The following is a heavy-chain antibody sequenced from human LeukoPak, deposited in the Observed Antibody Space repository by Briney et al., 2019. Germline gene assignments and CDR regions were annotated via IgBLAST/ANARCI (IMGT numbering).Heavy chain of an antibody. CDR1: GGSISSYY. CDR3: ARDIGYLDY. CDR2: IYHSGST. V-gene: IGHV4-59*12. J-gene: IGHJ4*02. Sequence: KSSETLSLTCTVSGGSISSYYWSWIRQPPGKGLEWIGYIYHSGSTYYNPSLKSRVTISVDRSKNQFSLKLSSVTAADTAVYYCARDIGYLDYWGQGTLVTVSS. D-gene: IGHD3-16*02.